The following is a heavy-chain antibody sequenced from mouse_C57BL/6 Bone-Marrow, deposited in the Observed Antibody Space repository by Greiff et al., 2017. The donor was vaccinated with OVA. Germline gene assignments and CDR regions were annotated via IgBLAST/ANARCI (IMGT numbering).Heavy chain of an antibody. CDR2: IRSKSNNYAT. V-gene: IGHV10-1*01. CDR1: GFSFNTYA. Sequence: EVQLVESGGGLVQPKGSLKLSCAASGFSFNTYAMNWVRQAPGKGLEWVARIRSKSNNYATYYADSVKDRFTISRDDSESMLYLQMNNLKTEDTAMYYCVRHAYYYGSSLYWYFDVWGTGTTVTVSS. CDR3: VRHAYYYGSSLYWYFDV. D-gene: IGHD1-1*01. J-gene: IGHJ1*03.